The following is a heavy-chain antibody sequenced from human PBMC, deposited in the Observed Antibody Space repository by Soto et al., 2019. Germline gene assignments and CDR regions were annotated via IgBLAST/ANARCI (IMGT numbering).Heavy chain of an antibody. V-gene: IGHV5-51*01. CDR1: GYSFTSYW. CDR2: IYPGDSDT. J-gene: IGHJ6*02. Sequence: PGESLKISCKGSGYSFTSYWIGWVRQMPGKGLEWMGIIYPGDSDTRYSPSFQGQVTISADKSISTAYLQWSSLKASDTAMYYCARSRGEYDMSTGRNYYYGMDVWGQGTTVTVSS. D-gene: IGHD3-9*01. CDR3: ARSRGEYDMSTGRNYYYGMDV.